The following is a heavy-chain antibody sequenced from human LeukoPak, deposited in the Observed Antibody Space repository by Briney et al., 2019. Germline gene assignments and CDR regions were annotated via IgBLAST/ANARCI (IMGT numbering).Heavy chain of an antibody. CDR1: GFIFSTRG. D-gene: IGHD1-26*01. V-gene: IGHV3-33*01. J-gene: IGHJ4*02. Sequence: GGSLRLSCAASGFIFSTRGMRWVRQAPGEGLEWGAGMWDDGGREDYADSVKGRFTISRDMSKNTLNLRMNSLRVEDTAMFYCARDLSFGSLDFRGQGTLVTVSS. CDR2: MWDDGGRE. CDR3: ARDLSFGSLDF.